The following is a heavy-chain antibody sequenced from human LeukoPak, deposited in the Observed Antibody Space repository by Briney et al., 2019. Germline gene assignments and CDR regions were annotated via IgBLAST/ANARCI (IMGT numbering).Heavy chain of an antibody. D-gene: IGHD2-2*01. CDR2: INHSGST. V-gene: IGHV4-34*01. CDR3: ARACTSCYGRGWLDP. J-gene: IGHJ5*02. Sequence: SETLSLTCTVSGGSISSHYWSWIRQPPGKGLEWIGEINHSGSTNYNPSLKSRVTISVDTSKNQFSLNMNSVTAADTAVYYCARACTSCYGRGWLDPWGQGTLVTVSS. CDR1: GGSISSHY.